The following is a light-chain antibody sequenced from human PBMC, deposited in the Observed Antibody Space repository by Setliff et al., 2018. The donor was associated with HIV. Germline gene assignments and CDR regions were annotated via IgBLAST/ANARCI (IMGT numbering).Light chain of an antibody. V-gene: IGLV2-14*03. Sequence: QSALTQPASVSGSAGQSITISCTGTSSHVGGFNSVSWYQQHPDKAPKLIIYEVTNRPSGVSDRFFGSKSGNTASLTISGLQTEDEADYYCLSYTTSTTPYVFGTGTKVTVL. CDR3: LSYTTSTTPYV. J-gene: IGLJ1*01. CDR1: SSHVGGFNS. CDR2: EVT.